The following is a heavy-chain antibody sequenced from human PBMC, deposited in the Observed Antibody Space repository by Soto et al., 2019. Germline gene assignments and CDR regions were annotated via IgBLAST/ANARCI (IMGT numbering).Heavy chain of an antibody. J-gene: IGHJ4*02. CDR2: INWDSGDI. D-gene: IGHD1-26*01. CDR1: GISFDDYA. CDR3: AKDTAPGFYDATGHFDY. Sequence: VQLVESGGGLVQPGGSRRLSCVASGISFDDYAMHWVRQVPGKGLEWVSGINWDSGDIGYADSVKGRFTISRDNAKSSLYLQINSLKTEDTALYYCAKDTAPGFYDATGHFDYWGQGTPVTVSS. V-gene: IGHV3-9*01.